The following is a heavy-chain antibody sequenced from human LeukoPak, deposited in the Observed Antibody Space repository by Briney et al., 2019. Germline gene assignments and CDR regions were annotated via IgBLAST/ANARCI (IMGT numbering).Heavy chain of an antibody. CDR2: IAYDGSRA. CDR3: TRYNNDHFDS. V-gene: IGHV3-33*01. CDR1: GFTFGGYG. D-gene: IGHD1-14*01. J-gene: IGHJ4*02. Sequence: GSLRLSCAGSGFTFGGYGMHWFRQTPGKGLEWVAVIAYDGSRAFYADSVKGRFTISRDNSKNTMSVQMDDLRAEDTAVYYCTRYNNDHFDSWGQGTLVTVSS.